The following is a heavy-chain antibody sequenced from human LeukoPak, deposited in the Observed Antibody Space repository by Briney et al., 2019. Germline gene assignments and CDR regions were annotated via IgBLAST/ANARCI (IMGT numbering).Heavy chain of an antibody. D-gene: IGHD2-15*01. CDR2: ISASGYSI. Sequence: PAGSLRLSSVASGSTFTSYAMTWVRQAPGKGLEWVSSISASGYSIYYADSVKGRFNISRDNSKNTLYMQMSSLRAEDTALYYCAKSLGLGSFRDYWGRGTLVTVSS. CDR3: AKSLGLGSFRDY. V-gene: IGHV3-23*01. J-gene: IGHJ4*02. CDR1: GSTFTSYA.